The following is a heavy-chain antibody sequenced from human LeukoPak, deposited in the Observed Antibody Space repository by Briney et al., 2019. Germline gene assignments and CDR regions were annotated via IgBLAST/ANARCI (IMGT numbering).Heavy chain of an antibody. Sequence: PGGSLRLSCAASGFTFSSYSMNWVRQAPGKGLEWVSSISSSSSYIYYAASVKGRFTISRDNAKNSLYLQMNSLRAEDTAVYYCARDGRDGSGSYYNYYYGMDVWGKGTTVTISS. V-gene: IGHV3-21*01. J-gene: IGHJ6*04. CDR2: ISSSSSYI. CDR3: ARDGRDGSGSYYNYYYGMDV. CDR1: GFTFSSYS. D-gene: IGHD3-10*01.